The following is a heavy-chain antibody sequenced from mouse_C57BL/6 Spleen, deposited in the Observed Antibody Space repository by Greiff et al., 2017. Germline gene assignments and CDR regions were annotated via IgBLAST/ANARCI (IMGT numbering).Heavy chain of an antibody. J-gene: IGHJ2*01. CDR1: GYTFTSYW. Sequence: QVQLQQPGAELVKPGASVKLSCKASGYTFTSYWMHWVKQRTGQGLEWIGMINPNSGSTKYTEKFKSKATLTVDKSSSTAYMQLSSLTSEDSAVYYCARGEEGYYGFDYWGQGTTLTVSS. D-gene: IGHD1-1*01. CDR2: INPNSGST. CDR3: ARGEEGYYGFDY. V-gene: IGHV1-64*01.